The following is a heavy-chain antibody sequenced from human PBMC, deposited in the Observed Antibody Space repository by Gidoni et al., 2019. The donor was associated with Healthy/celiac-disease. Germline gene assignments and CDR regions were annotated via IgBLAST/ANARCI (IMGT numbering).Heavy chain of an antibody. CDR1: GYSFTSYW. D-gene: IGHD2-2*01. J-gene: IGHJ2*01. CDR3: ARVYCSSTSCYLSAYWYFDL. CDR2: IYPGDSET. V-gene: IGHV5-51*01. Sequence: EVQLVQSGAEVKKPGESLKISCKGSGYSFTSYWIGWVRQMPGKGLEWMGIIYPGDSETRYSPSFQGQVTISADKSISTAYLQWSSLKASDTAMYYCARVYCSSTSCYLSAYWYFDLWGRGTLVTVSS.